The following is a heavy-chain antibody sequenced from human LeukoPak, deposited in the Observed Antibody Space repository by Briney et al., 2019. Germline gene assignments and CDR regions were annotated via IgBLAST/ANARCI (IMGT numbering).Heavy chain of an antibody. CDR1: GFTFSSYA. D-gene: IGHD3-3*01. J-gene: IGHJ4*02. CDR3: AKDSIFSNYFDY. Sequence: GGSLRLSCAASGFTFSSYAMSWVRQAPGKGLEWGSAISGSGGSTYYADSVKGRFTISRDNSKNTLYLQMNSLRAEDTAVYYCAKDSIFSNYFDYWGQGTLVTVSS. CDR2: ISGSGGST. V-gene: IGHV3-23*01.